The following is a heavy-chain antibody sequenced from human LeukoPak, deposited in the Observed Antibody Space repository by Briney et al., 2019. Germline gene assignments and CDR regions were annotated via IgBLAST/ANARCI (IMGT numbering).Heavy chain of an antibody. Sequence: PSENLSLTCAVSGYSISSGYYWAWIRQPPGKGLEWIGSIYHSGSTHYNPSLKSRVTISVDTSKNQFSLKLTSVTAADTAVYYCARDPTTVATFGDYWGQGTMFTVSS. J-gene: IGHJ4*02. D-gene: IGHD4-17*01. CDR1: GYSISSGYY. CDR3: ARDPTTVATFGDY. V-gene: IGHV4-38-2*02. CDR2: IYHSGST.